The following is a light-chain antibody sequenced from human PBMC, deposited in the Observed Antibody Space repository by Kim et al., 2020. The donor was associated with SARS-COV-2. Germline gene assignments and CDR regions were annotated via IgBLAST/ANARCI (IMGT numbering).Light chain of an antibody. V-gene: IGKV1-6*01. CDR2: AAS. Sequence: ASVGDRITITCRASQAIRSYLGWFQQKPGKAPKLLIYAASSLQTGVPSRFSGSGSGTDFTLTISSLQPEDFATYYCLQDYNYPWTFGQGTKVDIK. CDR3: LQDYNYPWT. J-gene: IGKJ1*01. CDR1: QAIRSY.